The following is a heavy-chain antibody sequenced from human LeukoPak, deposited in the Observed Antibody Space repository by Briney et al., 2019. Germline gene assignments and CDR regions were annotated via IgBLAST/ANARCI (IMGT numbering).Heavy chain of an antibody. Sequence: SQTLSLTCTVSGGSISSGGYYWSWIRQHPGKGLEWIGYIYYSGSTYYNPSLKSRVTISVDTSKNQFSLKLSSVTAADTAVYYCARFRNYDVLTGYYGPVWFDPWGQGTLVTVSS. V-gene: IGHV4-31*03. D-gene: IGHD3-9*01. CDR2: IYYSGST. CDR1: GGSISSGGYY. CDR3: ARFRNYDVLTGYYGPVWFDP. J-gene: IGHJ5*02.